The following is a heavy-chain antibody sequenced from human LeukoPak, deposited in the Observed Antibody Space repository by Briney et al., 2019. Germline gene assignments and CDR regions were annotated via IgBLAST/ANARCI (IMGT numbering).Heavy chain of an antibody. Sequence: PGGSLRLSCATSGFTFSTYTMNWVRQAPGKGLEWVSFISASGTSIYYADSVRGRFTISRDNAKNSLYLQMSSLRAEDTAVYYCARDGTWGPGTLVTVSS. CDR2: ISASGTSI. V-gene: IGHV3-21*01. D-gene: IGHD1-26*01. CDR3: ARDGT. CDR1: GFTFSTYT. J-gene: IGHJ5*02.